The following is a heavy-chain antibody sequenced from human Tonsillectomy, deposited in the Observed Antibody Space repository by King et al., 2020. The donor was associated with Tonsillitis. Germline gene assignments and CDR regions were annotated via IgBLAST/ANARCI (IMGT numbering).Heavy chain of an antibody. J-gene: IGHJ3*02. V-gene: IGHV1-69*12. CDR1: GGTFSSYA. CDR3: ARDEVFGDRAPNYDAFDI. Sequence: QLVQSGAEVKKPGSSVKVSCKASGGTFSSYAISWVRQAPGQGLEWMGGINPIFGTANYAQKFQGRLTITADESTSTAYMELSSLRSEDTAVYYCARDEVFGDRAPNYDAFDIWGQGTMVTVSS. D-gene: IGHD3-10*02. CDR2: INPIFGTA.